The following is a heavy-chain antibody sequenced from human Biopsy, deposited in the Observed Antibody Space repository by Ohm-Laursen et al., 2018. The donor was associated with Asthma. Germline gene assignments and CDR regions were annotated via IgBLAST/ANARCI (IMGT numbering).Heavy chain of an antibody. CDR2: ISVYNGNT. CDR1: GYTFNSAG. Sequence: GASVSVSCKTSGYTFNSAGITWVRQAPGQGLEWMGWISVYNGNTKVAQKLQDRVTMITDTSTSTAYMELGSLRSDDTAVYFCARAVDYSHYYGIDVWGQGTTVTVS. V-gene: IGHV1-18*01. J-gene: IGHJ6*02. D-gene: IGHD3-10*01. CDR3: ARAVDYSHYYGIDV.